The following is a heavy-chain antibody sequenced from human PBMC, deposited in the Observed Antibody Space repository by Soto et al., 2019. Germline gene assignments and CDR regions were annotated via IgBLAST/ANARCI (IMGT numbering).Heavy chain of an antibody. CDR2: ISGSSTST. CDR1: GFTFSSYA. CDR3: AKDPSSGFAMENYFDY. D-gene: IGHD3-10*01. V-gene: IGHV3-23*01. Sequence: EVQLSGSGGGLVQPGGSLRLSCAASGFTFSSYAMSWVRQAPGKGLEWVSAISGSSTSTYYADSVKGRFTISRDTSKNTLYVQMNSLRAEDTAVYYCAKDPSSGFAMENYFDYWGQGTLVTVSS. J-gene: IGHJ4*02.